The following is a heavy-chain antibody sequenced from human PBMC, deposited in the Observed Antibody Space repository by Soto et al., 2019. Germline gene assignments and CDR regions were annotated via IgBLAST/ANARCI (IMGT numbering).Heavy chain of an antibody. V-gene: IGHV4-59*08. CDR2: IYYTGST. D-gene: IGHD6-19*01. Sequence: PFLTCTVDGRSIRGVDRGWLRQPTGKGLEWIGYIYYTGSTNYNPSLKSRVTMSVDTSKNQFSLKLNSVTAADTAVYYCARGFAIGWYTYYFDLWGQGPLVTSPQ. CDR1: GRSIRGVD. CDR3: ARGFAIGWYTYYFDL. J-gene: IGHJ4*02.